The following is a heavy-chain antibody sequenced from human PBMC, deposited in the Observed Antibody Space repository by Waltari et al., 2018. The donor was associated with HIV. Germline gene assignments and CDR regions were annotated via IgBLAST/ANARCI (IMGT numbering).Heavy chain of an antibody. CDR2: INHSGST. V-gene: IGHV4-34*01. D-gene: IGHD5-12*01. CDR3: ARGGNSGYDWAHY. Sequence: QVQLQQWGAGLLKPSETLSLTCAVYGGSFSGYYWSWIRQPPGKGLEWIGEINHSGSTNYNPSLKSRVTISVDTSKNQFSLKLSSVTAADTAVYYCARGGNSGYDWAHYWGQGTLVTVSS. J-gene: IGHJ4*02. CDR1: GGSFSGYY.